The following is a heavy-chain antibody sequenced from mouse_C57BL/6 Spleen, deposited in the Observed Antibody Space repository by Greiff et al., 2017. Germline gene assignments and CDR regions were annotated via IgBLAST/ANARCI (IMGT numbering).Heavy chain of an antibody. CDR2: IDPSDSET. V-gene: IGHV1-52*01. CDR1: GYTFTSYW. D-gene: IGHD2-4*01. J-gene: IGHJ3*01. Sequence: VQLQQPGAELVKPGSSVKLSCKASGYTFTSYWMHWVKQRPIQGLEWIGNIDPSDSETHYNQKFKDKATLTVDISSSTAYMQLSSLTSEDAAVYYCASADYGGVAYWGQGTLVTVSA. CDR3: ASADYGGVAY.